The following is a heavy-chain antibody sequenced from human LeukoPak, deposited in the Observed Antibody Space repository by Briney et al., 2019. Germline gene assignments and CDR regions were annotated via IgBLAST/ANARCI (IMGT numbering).Heavy chain of an antibody. Sequence: QAGGSLRVSCAASGFTFSSYAMSRVRQAPGKGLEWVSAISGSGGSTYYADSVKGRFTISRDNSKNTLYLQMNSLRAEDTAVYYCAKGSMGDSSGLCYYWGQGTLVTVSS. CDR2: ISGSGGST. J-gene: IGHJ4*02. D-gene: IGHD6-19*01. V-gene: IGHV3-23*01. CDR3: AKGSMGDSSGLCYY. CDR1: GFTFSSYA.